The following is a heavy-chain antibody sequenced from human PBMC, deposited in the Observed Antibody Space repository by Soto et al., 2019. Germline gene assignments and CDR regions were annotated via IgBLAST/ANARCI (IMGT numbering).Heavy chain of an antibody. V-gene: IGHV1-8*01. J-gene: IGHJ4*02. Sequence: AASVKVSCKASGNTFTSYDINWVRQATGHGLEWMGWINPSSGNIGYAQKFQGRVTMTRDTAIRTAYMEVSRLRSDDTAVYYCARGRASGSYYLLDYWGQGTLVTVSS. CDR3: ARGRASGSYYLLDY. CDR2: INPSSGNI. CDR1: GNTFTSYD. D-gene: IGHD3-10*01.